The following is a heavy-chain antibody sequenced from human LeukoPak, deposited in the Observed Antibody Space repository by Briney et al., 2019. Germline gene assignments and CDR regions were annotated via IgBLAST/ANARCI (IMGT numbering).Heavy chain of an antibody. CDR1: GYTFTGYY. CDR2: INPNSGGT. V-gene: IGHV1-2*02. CDR3: ARVLYASSNY. J-gene: IGHJ4*02. D-gene: IGHD5/OR15-5a*01. Sequence: ASVKVSCKASGYTFTGYYMHWVRQAPGQGLEWMGWINPNSGGTNYAQKFQGRVTMTMDTSISTAYMELSRLRSDDTAVYYCARVLYASSNYWGQGTLVTVSS.